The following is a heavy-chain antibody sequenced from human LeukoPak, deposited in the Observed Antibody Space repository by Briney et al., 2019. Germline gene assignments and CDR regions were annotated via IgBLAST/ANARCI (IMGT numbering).Heavy chain of an antibody. CDR1: GFTFNNYN. J-gene: IGHJ4*02. Sequence: GGPLRLSCAASGFTFNNYNMHWVRQAPGKGLEWVAFMRYDGNNEYYTDSVRGRFTISRDISRNTLYLQMKSLRPEDTAIYYCAKDGVSRSFLPYYFDSWGQGTLVTVSS. D-gene: IGHD1-26*01. CDR3: AKDGVSRSFLPYYFDS. CDR2: MRYDGNNE. V-gene: IGHV3-30*02.